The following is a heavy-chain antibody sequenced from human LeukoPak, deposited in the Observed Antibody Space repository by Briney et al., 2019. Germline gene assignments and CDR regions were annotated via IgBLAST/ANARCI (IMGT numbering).Heavy chain of an antibody. J-gene: IGHJ3*02. CDR3: ARGDYYGSGSRVSLIAFDI. V-gene: IGHV4-39*07. CDR2: IYYSGST. CDR1: GGSISSSSYY. Sequence: SETLSLTCTVSGGSISSSSYYWGWIRQPPGKGLEWIGSIYYSGSTYYNPSLKSRVTISVDTSNNQFSLKLSSVTAADTAVYYCARGDYYGSGSRVSLIAFDIWGQGTMVTVSS. D-gene: IGHD3-10*01.